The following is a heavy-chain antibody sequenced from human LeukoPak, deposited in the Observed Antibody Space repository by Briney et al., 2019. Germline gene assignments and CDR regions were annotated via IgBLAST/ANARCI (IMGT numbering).Heavy chain of an antibody. V-gene: IGHV4-61*01. CDR2: IYYSGST. CDR3: ARAGQQYFDY. Sequence: SETLSLTCTVSGYSISSDYFWGWIRQPPGKGLEWIGYIYYSGSTNYNPSLKSRVTISVDTSKNQFSLKLSSVTAADTAVYYCARAGQQYFDYWGQGTLVTVSS. CDR1: GYSISSDYF. J-gene: IGHJ4*02. D-gene: IGHD6-13*01.